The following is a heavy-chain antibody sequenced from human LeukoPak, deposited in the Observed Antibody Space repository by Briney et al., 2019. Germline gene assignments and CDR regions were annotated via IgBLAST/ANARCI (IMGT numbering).Heavy chain of an antibody. J-gene: IGHJ4*02. Sequence: GSSVKVSCKASGGTFSSYAISRVRQAPGQGLEWMGGIIPIFGTANYAQKFQGRVTITTDESTSTAYMELSSLRSEDTAVYYCARGYYDSSGYRYFDYWGQGTLVTVSS. CDR1: GGTFSSYA. CDR3: ARGYYDSSGYRYFDY. V-gene: IGHV1-69*05. CDR2: IIPIFGTA. D-gene: IGHD3-22*01.